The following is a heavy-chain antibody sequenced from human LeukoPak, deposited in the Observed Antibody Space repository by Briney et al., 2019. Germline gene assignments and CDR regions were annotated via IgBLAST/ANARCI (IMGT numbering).Heavy chain of an antibody. J-gene: IGHJ4*02. V-gene: IGHV3-23*01. CDR2: ISGSGGST. CDR1: GFTFSSYG. D-gene: IGHD4-17*01. Sequence: GGSLRLSCAASGFTFSSYGMSWVRQAPGKGLEWVSAISGSGGSTYYADSVKGRFTISRDNSKNTLYLQMNSLRAEDTAVYYCAKDLEVITVTTFYDYWGQGTLVTVSS. CDR3: AKDLEVITVTTFYDY.